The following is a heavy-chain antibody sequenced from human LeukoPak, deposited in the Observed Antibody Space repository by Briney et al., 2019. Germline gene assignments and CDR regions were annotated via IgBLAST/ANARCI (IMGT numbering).Heavy chain of an antibody. V-gene: IGHV3-15*01. CDR1: GFTFSNAW. CDR3: TTGFIVVVPAAHLDYFDY. D-gene: IGHD2-2*01. CDR2: IKSKTDGGTT. J-gene: IGHJ4*02. Sequence: KSGGSLRLSCAASGFTFSNAWMSWVRQAPGKGLEWVGRIKSKTDGGTTDYAAPVKGRFTISRDDSKNTLYLQMNSLKTEDTAVYYCTTGFIVVVPAAHLDYFDYWGQGTLVTVSS.